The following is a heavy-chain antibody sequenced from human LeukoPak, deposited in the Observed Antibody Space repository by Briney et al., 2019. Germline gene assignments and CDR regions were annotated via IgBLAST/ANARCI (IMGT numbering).Heavy chain of an antibody. D-gene: IGHD3-3*01. CDR3: AKLQWLLYGGFDY. Sequence: ETLSLTCAVYGGSFSGYYWSWIRQPPGKGLEWVSAISGSGGSTYYADSVKGRFPISRDNSKNTLYLQMNSLRAEDTAVYYCAKLQWLLYGGFDYWGQGTLVTVSS. V-gene: IGHV3-23*01. CDR2: ISGSGGST. CDR1: GGSFSGYY. J-gene: IGHJ4*02.